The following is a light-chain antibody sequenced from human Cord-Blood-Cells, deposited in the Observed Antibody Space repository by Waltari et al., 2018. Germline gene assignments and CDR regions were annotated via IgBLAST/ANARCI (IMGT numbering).Light chain of an antibody. CDR2: DAS. CDR1: QSVSRH. Sequence: EIVLTQSPATLSLSPGERATLSCRASQSVSRHLAWYQQKPSQAPRLLIYDASNRATGIPSRFSGSGCGTEFALTISSLEPEDFAVYYCHQRSNWHPLTFGGGTKVEIK. J-gene: IGKJ4*01. V-gene: IGKV3-11*01. CDR3: HQRSNWHPLT.